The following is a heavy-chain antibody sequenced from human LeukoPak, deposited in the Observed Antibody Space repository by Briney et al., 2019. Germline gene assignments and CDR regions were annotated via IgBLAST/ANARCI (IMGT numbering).Heavy chain of an antibody. CDR2: INPNSGGT. D-gene: IGHD3-22*01. J-gene: IGHJ4*02. V-gene: IGHV1-2*02. Sequence: ASVKVSCKASGYTFTSYYMHWVRQAPGQGLEWMGWINPNSGGTNYAQKFQGRVTMTRDTPISTAYMELSRLRSDDTAVYYCARDPAFVYYYDSSGYVGYFDYWGQGTLVTVSS. CDR1: GYTFTSYY. CDR3: ARDPAFVYYYDSSGYVGYFDY.